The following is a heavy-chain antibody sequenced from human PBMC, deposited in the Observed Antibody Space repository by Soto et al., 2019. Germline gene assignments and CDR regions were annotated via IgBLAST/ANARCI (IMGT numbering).Heavy chain of an antibody. D-gene: IGHD2-2*01. CDR1: GGSFSGYY. CDR2: INHSGST. V-gene: IGHV4-34*01. CDR3: VHSRGVVPAGLLFSSAFDI. Sequence: SETLSLTCAVYGGSFSGYYWSWIRQPPGKGLEWIGEINHSGSTNYNPSLKSRVTMSVDTSKNQFPWKLISVTAADTAVYYCVHSRGVVPAGLLFSSAFDIWGQGTMVTVSS. J-gene: IGHJ3*02.